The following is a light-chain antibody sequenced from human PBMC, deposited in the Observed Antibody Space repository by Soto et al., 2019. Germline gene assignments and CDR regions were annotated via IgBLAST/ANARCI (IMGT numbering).Light chain of an antibody. CDR2: EDN. J-gene: IGLJ3*02. V-gene: IGLV6-57*01. CDR3: QSYDSSNLNWV. CDR1: SGSIASNY. Sequence: NFMLTQPHSVSESPGKTVTISCTRGSGSIASNYVQWYQQRPGSSPTTVIYEDNQRPSGVPDRFSGSIDSSSNSASLTISGLKTEDEADYYCQSYDSSNLNWVFGGGTKLTVL.